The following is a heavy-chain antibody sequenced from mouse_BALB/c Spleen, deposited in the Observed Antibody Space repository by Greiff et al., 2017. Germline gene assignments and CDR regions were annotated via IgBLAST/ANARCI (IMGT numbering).Heavy chain of an antibody. CDR3: ASEGPYYYGSGAY. D-gene: IGHD1-1*01. V-gene: IGHV14-3*02. CDR1: GFNIKDTY. Sequence: VQLQQSGAELVKPGASVKLSCTASGFNIKDTYMHWVKQRPEQGLEWIGRIDPANGNTKYDPKFQGKATITADPSSNTAYLQLSSLTSEDTAVYYCASEGPYYYGSGAYWGQGTLVTVSA. J-gene: IGHJ3*01. CDR2: IDPANGNT.